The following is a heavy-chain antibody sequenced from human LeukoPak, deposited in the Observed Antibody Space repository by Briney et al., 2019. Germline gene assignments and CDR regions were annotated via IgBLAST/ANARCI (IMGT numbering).Heavy chain of an antibody. CDR3: AKVAFYYTSGTYI. V-gene: IGHV3-23*01. D-gene: IGHD3-10*01. J-gene: IGHJ4*02. CDR1: GFTFSNYA. CDR2: IGGSGSNT. Sequence: GGSLRLSYAASGFTFSNYAMSWVRQTPEKGLEWVSSIGGSGSNTYYADSVKGRFTISRDNSKNTLYLQMNSLRDEDTAKYYCAKVAFYYTSGTYIWGQGTLVTVSS.